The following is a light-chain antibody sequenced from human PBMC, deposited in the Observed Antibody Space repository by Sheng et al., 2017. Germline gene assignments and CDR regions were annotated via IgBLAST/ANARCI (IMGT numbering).Light chain of an antibody. V-gene: IGLV3-21*03. Sequence: SYELTQPPSVSVAPGKTASITCGGNNIGAESVHWYQQKPGQAPVLVVYDDSDRPSGIPERFSGSNSGNTATLTINRVEAGDEADYYCQVWDSSRDHYVFGTGTKVTVL. CDR2: DDS. J-gene: IGLJ1*01. CDR1: NIGAES. CDR3: QVWDSSRDHYV.